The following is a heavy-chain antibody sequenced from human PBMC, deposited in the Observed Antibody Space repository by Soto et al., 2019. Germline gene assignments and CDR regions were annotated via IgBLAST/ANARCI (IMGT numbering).Heavy chain of an antibody. CDR1: GGSISSSSYY. D-gene: IGHD6-19*01. J-gene: IGHJ3*02. V-gene: IGHV4-39*01. CDR3: ASRGVSSGWAECAFDI. Sequence: SETLSLTCTVSGGSISSSSYYWGWIRQPPGKGLEWIGSIYYSGSTYYNPSLKSRVTISVDTSKNQFSLKLSSVTAADTAVYYCASRGVSSGWAECAFDIWGQGTMVTVSS. CDR2: IYYSGST.